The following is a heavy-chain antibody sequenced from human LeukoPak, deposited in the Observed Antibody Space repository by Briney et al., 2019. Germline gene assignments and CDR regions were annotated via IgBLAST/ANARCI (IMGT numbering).Heavy chain of an antibody. CDR2: IYSGGST. CDR1: GFTVSSNY. V-gene: IGHV3-53*01. CDR3: AREAQGSGSQRASDY. D-gene: IGHD3-10*01. J-gene: IGHJ4*02. Sequence: GGSLRLSCAASGFTVSSNYMGWVRQAPGKGLEWVSVIYSGGSTYYADSVKGRFTISRDNSKNTLYIQMNSLRAEDTAVYYCAREAQGSGSQRASDYWGQGTLVTVSS.